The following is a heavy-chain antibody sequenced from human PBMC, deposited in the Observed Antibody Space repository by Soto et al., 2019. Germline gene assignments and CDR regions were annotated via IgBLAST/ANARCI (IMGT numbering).Heavy chain of an antibody. CDR3: ASLEHFDWLTLYDY. D-gene: IGHD3-9*01. V-gene: IGHV4-34*01. CDR1: GGSFSGCY. CDR2: INHSGST. J-gene: IGHJ4*02. Sequence: SETLSLTCAVYGGSFSGCYWSWIRQPPGKGLEWIGEINHSGSTNYNPSLKSRVTISVDTSKNQFSLKLSSVTAADTAVYYCASLEHFDWLTLYDYWGQGTLVTVPQ.